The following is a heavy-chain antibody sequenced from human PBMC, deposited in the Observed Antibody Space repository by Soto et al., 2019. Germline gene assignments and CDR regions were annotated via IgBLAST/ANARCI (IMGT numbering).Heavy chain of an antibody. Sequence: GXPVKVSSKAPGYTFTSYDINWARHASGQGLERMGXMNPTXGNTRSEQTFXXRVTMNRXXSITKAYMEPSCMRSEDTAVYYCARARDDAFDIWGQGTMVTVSS. J-gene: IGHJ3*02. CDR2: MNPTXGNT. CDR1: GYTFTSYD. CDR3: ARARDDAFDI. V-gene: IGHV1-8*01.